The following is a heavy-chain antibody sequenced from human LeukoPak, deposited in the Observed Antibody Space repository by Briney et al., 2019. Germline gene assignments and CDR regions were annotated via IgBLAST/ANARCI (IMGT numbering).Heavy chain of an antibody. Sequence: GGSLRLSCAASGFTVSRNYMSWVRQAPGKALEWVSVIYSGGSTYYADSVKGRFTISRDNSKNTLYLQMNSLRAEDTAVYYCARDRGRLQHDYWGQGTLVTVSS. J-gene: IGHJ4*02. D-gene: IGHD4-11*01. V-gene: IGHV3-66*02. CDR3: ARDRGRLQHDY. CDR2: IYSGGST. CDR1: GFTVSRNY.